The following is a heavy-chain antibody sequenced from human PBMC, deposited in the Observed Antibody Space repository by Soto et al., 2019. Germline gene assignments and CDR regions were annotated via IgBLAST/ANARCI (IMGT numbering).Heavy chain of an antibody. J-gene: IGHJ5*02. CDR2: IDPSDSYT. Sequence: RGESLNVSSTGSEYIFTSYFISWVRQMPGKGLEWMGRIDPSDSYTNYSPSFQGHVTISADKSISTAYLQWSSLKASDTAMYYCARRIPYYDFWSGPKGNWFDPWGQGTVVTVPQ. CDR3: ARRIPYYDFWSGPKGNWFDP. CDR1: EYIFTSYF. D-gene: IGHD3-3*01. V-gene: IGHV5-10-1*01.